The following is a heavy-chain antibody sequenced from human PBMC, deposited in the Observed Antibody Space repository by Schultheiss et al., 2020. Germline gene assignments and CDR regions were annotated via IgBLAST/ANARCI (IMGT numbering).Heavy chain of an antibody. Sequence: GGSLRLSCAASGFTFSNAWMNWVRQAPGKGLEWVGRIKSKTDGGTTDYAAPVKGRFTISRDDSKNTLYLQMNSLRAEDTAVYYCARRIAAHAYYYYYGMDVWGQGTTVTVSS. CDR1: GFTFSNAW. CDR2: IKSKTDGGTT. D-gene: IGHD6-6*01. J-gene: IGHJ6*02. CDR3: ARRIAAHAYYYYYGMDV. V-gene: IGHV3-15*07.